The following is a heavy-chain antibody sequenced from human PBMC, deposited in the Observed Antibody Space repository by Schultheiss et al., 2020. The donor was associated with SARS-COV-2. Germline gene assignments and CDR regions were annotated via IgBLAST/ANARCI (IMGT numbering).Heavy chain of an antibody. Sequence: SQTLSLTCAVYGGSFSGYYWSWIRQHPGKGLEWIGYIYYSGSTNYNPSLKSRVTISVDTSKNQFSLKLSSVTAADTAVYYCARVPSSGWHDAFDIWGQGTMVTVSS. V-gene: IGHV4-59*01. CDR1: GGSFSGYY. CDR3: ARVPSSGWHDAFDI. J-gene: IGHJ3*02. D-gene: IGHD6-19*01. CDR2: IYYSGST.